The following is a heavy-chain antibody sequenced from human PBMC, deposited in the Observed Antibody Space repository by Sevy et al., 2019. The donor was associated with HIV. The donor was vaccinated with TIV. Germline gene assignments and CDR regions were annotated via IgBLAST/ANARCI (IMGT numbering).Heavy chain of an antibody. D-gene: IGHD2-21*02. Sequence: GGSLRLSCAASGFTFSSYAMSWVRQAPGKVLEWVSAISGSGGSTYYADSVKGRFTISRDNSKNTLYLQMNSLRAEDTAVYYCAKPLVVTTTRESDYWGQGTLVTVSS. V-gene: IGHV3-23*01. CDR2: ISGSGGST. CDR3: AKPLVVTTTRESDY. CDR1: GFTFSSYA. J-gene: IGHJ4*02.